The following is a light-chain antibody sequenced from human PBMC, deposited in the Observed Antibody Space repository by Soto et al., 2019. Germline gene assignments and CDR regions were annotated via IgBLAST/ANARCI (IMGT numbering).Light chain of an antibody. V-gene: IGKV1-9*01. Sequence: IQLTQSPSFLSASVGDRVTITCRASPDISVYLAWYQQRPGKAPKLLIYGASTLQSGVPSRFSGSGSGAEFTLTISSLQPEDFATYYCQQLNGYPRFAFGPGTRVDIK. CDR1: PDISVY. J-gene: IGKJ3*01. CDR2: GAS. CDR3: QQLNGYPRFA.